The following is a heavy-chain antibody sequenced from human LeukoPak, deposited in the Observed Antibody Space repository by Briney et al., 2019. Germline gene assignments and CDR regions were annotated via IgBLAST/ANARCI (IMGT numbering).Heavy chain of an antibody. Sequence: GVSLRLSCAASGFTFKYHWMDWVRQAPGKGLVWVSRINSDGTTRNYADSVKGRFTISRDNAKKTLYLQMNSLRVEDTAVYYCARDFVYCSGGTCHESFFEYWGQGTPVTVSS. CDR2: INSDGTTR. J-gene: IGHJ4*02. CDR1: GFTFKYHW. CDR3: ARDFVYCSGGTCHESFFEY. D-gene: IGHD2-15*01. V-gene: IGHV3-74*01.